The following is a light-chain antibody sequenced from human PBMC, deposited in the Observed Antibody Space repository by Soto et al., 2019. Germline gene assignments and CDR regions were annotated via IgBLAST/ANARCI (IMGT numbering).Light chain of an antibody. CDR2: NVS. Sequence: QSALTQPASVSGSPGQSITISCTGTSSDVGGYNYVSWYQQHPGKAPKLMIYNVSNRPSGVSNRFSGSKSGNTASLTISGLQAEDEGHYSSSSFTSTNTVLFGGGTKLTLL. J-gene: IGLJ2*01. CDR3: SSFTSTNTVL. V-gene: IGLV2-14*01. CDR1: SSDVGGYNY.